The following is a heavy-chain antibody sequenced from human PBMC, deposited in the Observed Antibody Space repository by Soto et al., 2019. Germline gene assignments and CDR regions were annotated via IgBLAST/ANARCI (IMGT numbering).Heavy chain of an antibody. J-gene: IGHJ5*02. Sequence: SQTLSLTCAISGDSVSSNSAAWNWIRQSPSRGLEWLGRTYYRSKWYNDYAVSVKSRITINPDTSKNQFSLQLNSVTPEDTAVYYCARSAKALGYCRSTSCYGGNWLDPWGQGTLVTVYS. CDR1: GDSVSSNSAA. V-gene: IGHV6-1*01. CDR2: TYYRSKWYN. D-gene: IGHD2-2*01. CDR3: ARSAKALGYCRSTSCYGGNWLDP.